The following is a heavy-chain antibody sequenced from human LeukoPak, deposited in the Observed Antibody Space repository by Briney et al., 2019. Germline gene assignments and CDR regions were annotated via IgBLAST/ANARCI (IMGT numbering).Heavy chain of an antibody. J-gene: IGHJ4*02. CDR1: ECSFSNYW. D-gene: IGHD3-10*01. CDR2: IYPGDSDT. Sequence: GESLKISCKGSECSFSNYWIGWVRQMPGKGLEWMGIIYPGDSDTRYSPSFQGQVTISADKSISTAYLQWSSLKASDTAMYYCARGSSGSYPEANYFDYWGQGTLVTVSS. CDR3: ARGSSGSYPEANYFDY. V-gene: IGHV5-51*01.